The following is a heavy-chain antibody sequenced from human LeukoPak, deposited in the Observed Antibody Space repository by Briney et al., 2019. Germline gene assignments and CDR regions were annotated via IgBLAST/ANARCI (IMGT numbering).Heavy chain of an antibody. CDR3: AKSIAVAGFGGGRIFDY. V-gene: IGHV3-13*01. J-gene: IGHJ4*02. D-gene: IGHD6-19*01. Sequence: GGSLRLSCAASGFTFSSYDMHWVRQPTGKGLEWVSAIGTAGDTYYSHSVKGRFTISRDNSINTLYLQMNSLRAEDTAVYYCAKSIAVAGFGGGRIFDYWGQGILVTVSS. CDR2: IGTAGDT. CDR1: GFTFSSYD.